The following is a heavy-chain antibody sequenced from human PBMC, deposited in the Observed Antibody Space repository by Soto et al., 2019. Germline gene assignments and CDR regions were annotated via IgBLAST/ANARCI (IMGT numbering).Heavy chain of an antibody. CDR1: AFTFSDYS. CDR3: ASLKY. V-gene: IGHV3-11*01. CDR2: ISSSGSTM. J-gene: IGHJ4*02. Sequence: GGSLRLCCAVSAFTFSDYSMSWIRQAPGKGLEWVSYISSSGSTMYYADSVKGRFTISRDNAKNSLYLQMNSLRAEDTALYYCASLKYWGQGTLVTVSS.